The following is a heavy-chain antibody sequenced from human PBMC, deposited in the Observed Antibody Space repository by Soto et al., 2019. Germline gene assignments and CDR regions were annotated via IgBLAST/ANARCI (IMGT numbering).Heavy chain of an antibody. V-gene: IGHV4-59*01. CDR3: ARGGYGGNSVDY. D-gene: IGHD2-21*02. J-gene: IGHJ4*02. CDR1: CGSISSYY. Sequence: SETLSLTCTVSCGSISSYYWSWIRQPPGKGLEWIGYIYYSGSTNYNPSLKSRVTISVDTSKNQFSLKLSSVTAADTAVYYCARGGYGGNSVDYWGQGTLVTVSS. CDR2: IYYSGST.